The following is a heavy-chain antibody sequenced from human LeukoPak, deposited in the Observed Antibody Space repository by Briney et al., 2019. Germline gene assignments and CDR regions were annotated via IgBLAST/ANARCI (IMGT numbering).Heavy chain of an antibody. CDR2: MYDSEST. J-gene: IGHJ4*02. V-gene: IGHV4-59*11. D-gene: IGHD5-18*01. CDR3: ATIKRGSTYGYFDF. Sequence: SETLSLTCTVSGVSISSHYWSWIRQPPGKGLEWIAYMYDSESTKDNPSLKSRITLSADTSKNQFSLRLSSVTAADTAVYYCATIKRGSTYGYFDFWGQGILVTVSS. CDR1: GVSISSHY.